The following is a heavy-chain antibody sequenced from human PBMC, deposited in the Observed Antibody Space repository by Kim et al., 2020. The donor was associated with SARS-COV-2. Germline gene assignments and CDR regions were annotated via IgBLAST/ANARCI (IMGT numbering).Heavy chain of an antibody. CDR3: ASLPGIVVAGLDF. CDR2: INTGNGNT. CDR1: GYTFTDSA. D-gene: IGHD6-19*01. V-gene: IGHV1-3*04. J-gene: IGHJ4*02. Sequence: ASVKVSCKTSGYTFTDSAIHWVRQAPGQRLEWMGWINTGNGNTKHSQKFQGRVTITSDPSATTASLALSRLTSAHPALSSFASLPGIVVAGLDFWGQGTL.